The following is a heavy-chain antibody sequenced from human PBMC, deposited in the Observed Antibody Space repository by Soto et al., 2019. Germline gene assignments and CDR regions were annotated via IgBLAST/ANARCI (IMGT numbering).Heavy chain of an antibody. J-gene: IGHJ4*02. V-gene: IGHV4-61*01. Sequence: SETLSLTCTVSGGSVSSGSYYWSWIRQPPGKGLEWIGYIYYSGSTNYNPSLKSRVTISVDTSKNQFSLKLSSVTAADTAVYYCARGGLYSSGWYRFDYWGQGTLVTVS. CDR2: IYYSGST. CDR3: ARGGLYSSGWYRFDY. D-gene: IGHD6-19*01. CDR1: GGSVSSGSYY.